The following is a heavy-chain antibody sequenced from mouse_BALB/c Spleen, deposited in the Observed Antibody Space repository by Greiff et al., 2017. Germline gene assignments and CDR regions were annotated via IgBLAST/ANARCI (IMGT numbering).Heavy chain of an antibody. Sequence: VQLLQSGAGLVKPGGSVKLSCAAFGFTFTTYHIAWMQQNPGKSLEWIGNFHTYNDDTKYNEKFKGKVNLTVEKSSSTVYLEISRLTSDDSAVYYCARRREYYAMDYWGQGTSVTVSS. CDR2: FHTYNDDT. CDR3: ARRREYYAMDY. V-gene: IGHV1-47*01. CDR1: GFTFTTYH. J-gene: IGHJ4*01.